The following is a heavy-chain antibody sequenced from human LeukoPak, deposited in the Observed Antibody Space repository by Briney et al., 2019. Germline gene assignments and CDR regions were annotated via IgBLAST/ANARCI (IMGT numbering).Heavy chain of an antibody. J-gene: IGHJ6*02. D-gene: IGHD5-12*01. V-gene: IGHV4-59*12. CDR2: IYYSGST. CDR3: ARAGYDDYYYYGMDV. Sequence: PSETLSLTCTVSGGSISSYYWSWIRQPPGKGLEWIGYIYYSGSTNYNPSLKSRVTISVDTSKNQFSLKLSSVTAADTAVYYCARAGYDDYYYYGMDVWGQGTTVTVSS. CDR1: GGSISSYY.